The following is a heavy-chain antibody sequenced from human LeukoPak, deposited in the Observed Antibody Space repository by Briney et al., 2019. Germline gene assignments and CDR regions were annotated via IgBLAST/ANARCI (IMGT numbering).Heavy chain of an antibody. CDR2: ISSSSSTI. Sequence: GGSLRLSCAASGFTFSNYAMNWVRQAPGKGLEWVSYISSSSSTIYYADSMKGRFTISRDNAKNSLYLQMNSLRDEDTAVYYCKGSSWYNYYYMDVSGKGTAVAVSS. CDR3: KGSSWYNYYYMDV. D-gene: IGHD6-13*01. V-gene: IGHV3-48*02. J-gene: IGHJ6*03. CDR1: GFTFSNYA.